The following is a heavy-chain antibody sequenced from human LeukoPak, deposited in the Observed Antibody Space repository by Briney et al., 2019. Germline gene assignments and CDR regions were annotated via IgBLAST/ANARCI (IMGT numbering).Heavy chain of an antibody. CDR2: INPHTGDT. D-gene: IGHD2-21*01. V-gene: IGHV1-18*04. J-gene: IGHJ4*02. CDR1: GYTFITYG. Sequence: ASVNVSCKASGYTFITYGISWIRQTLGQGLEGRGWINPHTGDTKNAQILHDRVTMTADPFTDTAYMELRSLRSYDTAVYYCARGDFDFDSWGQGTLVSV. CDR3: ARGDFDFDS.